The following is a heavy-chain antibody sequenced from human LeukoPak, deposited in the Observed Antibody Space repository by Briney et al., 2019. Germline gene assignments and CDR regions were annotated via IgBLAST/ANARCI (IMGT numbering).Heavy chain of an antibody. CDR1: GGSISSGSYY. V-gene: IGHV4-61*02. CDR2: IYTSGST. J-gene: IGHJ3*02. Sequence: PSQTLSLTCTVSGGSISSGSYYWSWIRQPAGKGLEWIGRIYTSGSTNYNPSLKSRVTISVDTSKNQFSLKLSSVTAADTAVYYCARDRGTITIFGVAPDAFDIWGQGTMVTVSS. D-gene: IGHD3-3*01. CDR3: ARDRGTITIFGVAPDAFDI.